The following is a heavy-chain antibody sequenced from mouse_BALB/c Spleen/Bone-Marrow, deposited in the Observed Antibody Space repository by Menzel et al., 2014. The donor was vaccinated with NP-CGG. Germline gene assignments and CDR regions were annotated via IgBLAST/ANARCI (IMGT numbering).Heavy chain of an antibody. CDR1: GYTFTSYY. D-gene: IGHD2-13*01. CDR3: TREGDSPFAY. V-gene: IGHV1S81*02. J-gene: IGHJ3*01. Sequence: VQLQQSGAELVKPGASVKLSCKASGYTFTSYYMYWVKQRPGQGLEWIGEINPSNGGTNFNEKFKSKATLTVDKSYSTAYMQLSSLTSEDSAVYYCTREGDSPFAYWGQGTLVTVSA. CDR2: INPSNGGT.